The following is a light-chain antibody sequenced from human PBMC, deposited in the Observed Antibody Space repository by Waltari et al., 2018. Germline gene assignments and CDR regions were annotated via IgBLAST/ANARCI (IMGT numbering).Light chain of an antibody. J-gene: IGKJ1*01. V-gene: IGKV1-5*01. CDR3: QQYDRYSAWT. CDR1: QSVTSY. Sequence: DIQMTQSPSTLSASVGARVTLTCRASQSVTSYLAWYQQKPGKAPKVLIWDVSSLERGVPSRFSGSGSGTEFTLTISSLQPDDFATYYCQQYDRYSAWTFGQGTKVEIK. CDR2: DVS.